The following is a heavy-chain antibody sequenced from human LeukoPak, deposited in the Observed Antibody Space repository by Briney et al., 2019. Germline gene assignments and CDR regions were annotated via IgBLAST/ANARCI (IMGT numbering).Heavy chain of an antibody. D-gene: IGHD6-13*01. CDR1: GGSFSGYY. CDR3: ARIGRLRYSSSWNHPYYYYGMDV. Sequence: PSETLSLTCAVYGGSFSGYYWSWIRQPPGKGLEWSGEINHSGSTNYNPSLKSRVTISVDTSKNQFSLKLSSVTTADTAVYYCARIGRLRYSSSWNHPYYYYGMDVWGQGTTVTVSS. V-gene: IGHV4-34*01. J-gene: IGHJ6*02. CDR2: INHSGST.